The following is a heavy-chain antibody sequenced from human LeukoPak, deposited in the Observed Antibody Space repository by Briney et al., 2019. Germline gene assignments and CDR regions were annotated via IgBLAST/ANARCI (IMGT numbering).Heavy chain of an antibody. D-gene: IGHD4-17*01. CDR2: ISWNSGSI. CDR1: GFTFDDYG. J-gene: IGHJ4*02. V-gene: IGHV3-9*01. CDR3: AKDARSRDYFDY. Sequence: PGGSLRLSCAASGFTFDDYGMSWVRQAPGKGLEWVSGISWNSGSIGYADSVKGRFTISRDNAKNSLYLQMNSLRAEDTALYYCAKDARSRDYFDYWGQGTLVTVSS.